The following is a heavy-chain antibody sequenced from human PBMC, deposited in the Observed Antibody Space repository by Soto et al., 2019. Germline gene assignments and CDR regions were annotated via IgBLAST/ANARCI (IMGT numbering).Heavy chain of an antibody. CDR3: ARMATFGSLNWFDP. D-gene: IGHD3-16*01. V-gene: IGHV1-8*01. CDR1: GYSFTNND. J-gene: IGHJ5*02. CDR2: MNPGSGDT. Sequence: ASVKVSCKASGYSFTNNDVTWVRHATGQGLEWMGWMNPGSGDTGYAQKFQGRVTMTRDISIATAYMELSSLRSDDTAIYYCARMATFGSLNWFDPWGQGTLVTVSS.